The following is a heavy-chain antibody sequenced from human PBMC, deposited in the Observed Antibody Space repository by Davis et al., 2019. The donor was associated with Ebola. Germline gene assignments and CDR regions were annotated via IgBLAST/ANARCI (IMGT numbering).Heavy chain of an antibody. V-gene: IGHV4-59*11. CDR2: IYYSGST. D-gene: IGHD3-10*02. CDR1: GTSISSHY. CDR3: ARVKTLTMLDY. Sequence: MPSETLSLTCAVSGTSISSHYWAWIRQPPGKGLGWIGYIYYSGSTNYDPSLKSRVSISLVSSQSQFSLSLNSVTAADTAMYYCARVKTLTMLDYWGPGTLVTVSS. J-gene: IGHJ4*02.